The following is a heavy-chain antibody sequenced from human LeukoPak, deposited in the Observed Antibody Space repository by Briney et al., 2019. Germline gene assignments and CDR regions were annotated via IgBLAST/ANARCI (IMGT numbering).Heavy chain of an antibody. CDR2: IYYSGST. J-gene: IGHJ4*02. Sequence: SETLSLTCTVSGGSISSYYWSWIRQPPGKGLEWIGYIYYSGSTNYNPSLKSRVTISVDTSKNQFSLKLSSVTAADTAVYYCASFTGQAATGDYWGQGTLVTVSS. V-gene: IGHV4-59*12. CDR3: ASFTGQAATGDY. CDR1: GGSISSYY. D-gene: IGHD1-14*01.